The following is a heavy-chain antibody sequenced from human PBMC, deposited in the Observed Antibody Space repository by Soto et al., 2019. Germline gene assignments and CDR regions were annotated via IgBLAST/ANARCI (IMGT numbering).Heavy chain of an antibody. V-gene: IGHV4-59*01. D-gene: IGHD5-12*01. CDR1: GGSISNFY. J-gene: IGHJ4*02. CDR3: ASGGYSGYSWFFDY. Sequence: SETLSLTCTVSGGSISNFYWSWIRQPPGKGLEWIGYIYYSGSTNYNPSLKSRVTISVDTSKNQFSLKLNSVTAADTAVYYCASGGYSGYSWFFDYWGQGTLVTVSS. CDR2: IYYSGST.